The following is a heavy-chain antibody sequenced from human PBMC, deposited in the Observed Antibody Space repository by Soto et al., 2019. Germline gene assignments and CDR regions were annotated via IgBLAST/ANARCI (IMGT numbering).Heavy chain of an antibody. D-gene: IGHD3-10*01. CDR3: AREVLWFGELLLRYAFDI. J-gene: IGHJ3*02. V-gene: IGHV1-69*06. Sequence: QVQLVQSGAEVKKPGSSVKVSCKASGGTFSSYAISWVRQAPGQGLEWMGGIIPIFGTANYEQKFQGRVTITADKSTSTAYRELSSLRSEDTAAYYCAREVLWFGELLLRYAFDIWGQGTMVTVSS. CDR1: GGTFSSYA. CDR2: IIPIFGTA.